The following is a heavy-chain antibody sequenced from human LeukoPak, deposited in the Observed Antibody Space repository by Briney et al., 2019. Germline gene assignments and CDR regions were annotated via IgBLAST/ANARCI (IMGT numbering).Heavy chain of an antibody. V-gene: IGHV3-9*01. CDR3: AKDIIADTAMVTGLDY. CDR2: ISWNSGSI. CDR1: GFTFDDYA. D-gene: IGHD5-18*01. J-gene: IGHJ4*02. Sequence: GGSLRLSCAASGFTFDDYAMPWVRQAPGKGLGWVSGISWNSGSIGYADSVKGRFTISRDNAKNSLYLQMNSLRAEDTALYYCAKDIIADTAMVTGLDYWGQGTLVTVSS.